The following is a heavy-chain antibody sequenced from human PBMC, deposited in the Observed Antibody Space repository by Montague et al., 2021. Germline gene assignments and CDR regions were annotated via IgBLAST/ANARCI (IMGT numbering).Heavy chain of an antibody. CDR2: IYNSGRT. J-gene: IGHJ6*02. CDR3: ARDVYSSGWSGYGMDV. V-gene: IGHV4-59*01. Sequence: SDTLSLTRTVSGGSISSYYWSWIRQPPGKGLEWIGYIYNSGRTNXNPSLKSRVTISVDTSKNQFSLRLSSVTAADTAVYYCARDVYSSGWSGYGMDVWGQGTTVTVSS. CDR1: GGSISSYY. D-gene: IGHD6-19*01.